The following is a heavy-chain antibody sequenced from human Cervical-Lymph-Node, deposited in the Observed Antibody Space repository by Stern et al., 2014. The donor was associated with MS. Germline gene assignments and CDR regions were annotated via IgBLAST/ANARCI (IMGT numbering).Heavy chain of an antibody. CDR1: GGTFSNYA. CDR2: AIPLVTTT. Sequence: EQLVESGAEVKKPGSSVKVSCKASGGTFSNYAINWVRQAPGQGLEWMGGAIPLVTTTDYAQNFQGRLTITADEFTGTAYMELSSLRSEDTAVYYCARLRRGMEVWGQGTTVTVSS. CDR3: ARLRRGMEV. V-gene: IGHV1-69*01. J-gene: IGHJ6*02.